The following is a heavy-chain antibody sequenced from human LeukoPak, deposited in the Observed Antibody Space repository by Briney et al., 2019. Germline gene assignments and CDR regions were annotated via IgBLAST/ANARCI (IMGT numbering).Heavy chain of an antibody. V-gene: IGHV3-7*03. CDR3: VRGGYSSSWFWIF. D-gene: IGHD6-13*01. Sequence: PGGSLRLSCAASGFSFRDYWMTWVRQTSRKGLEWAATIKKDGSEKYYVDSVRGRFAISRDNARDSLYLQMNSLRDGDTGMYYCVRGGYSSSWFWIFWGQGTLVTVSS. CDR1: GFSFRDYW. CDR2: IKKDGSEK. J-gene: IGHJ4*02.